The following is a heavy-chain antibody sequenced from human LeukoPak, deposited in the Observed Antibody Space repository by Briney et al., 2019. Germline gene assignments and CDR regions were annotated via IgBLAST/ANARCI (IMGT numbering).Heavy chain of an antibody. D-gene: IGHD6-19*01. CDR3: ARVAYSSGWKH. Sequence: SETLSLTCAVYGGSFSGYYWSWIRQPPGKGLEWIGEINHSGSTNYNPSLKSRVTISVDTSKNQFSLKLSSETAADTAVYYCARVAYSSGWKHWGQGTLVTVSS. CDR2: INHSGST. V-gene: IGHV4-34*01. J-gene: IGHJ1*01. CDR1: GGSFSGYY.